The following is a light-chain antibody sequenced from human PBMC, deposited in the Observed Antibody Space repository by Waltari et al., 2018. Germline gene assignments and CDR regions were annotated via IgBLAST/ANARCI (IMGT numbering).Light chain of an antibody. Sequence: EIVLTQSRGTLSLSLGERATVSCRASQSVSRALAWYQQKPGQATRLLIYGASTRATGIPDRFSGSGSGTDFSLTISRLEPDDFAVYYCQHYLKLPVTFGQGTTVEI. J-gene: IGKJ1*01. CDR3: QHYLKLPVT. CDR2: GAS. V-gene: IGKV3-20*01. CDR1: QSVSRA.